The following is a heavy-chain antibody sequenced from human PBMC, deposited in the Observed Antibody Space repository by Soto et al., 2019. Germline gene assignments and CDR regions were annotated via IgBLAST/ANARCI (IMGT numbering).Heavy chain of an antibody. CDR3: AREARGGSYPGYYYYGMDV. CDR1: GGSIRNYY. CDR2: VYYSGST. Sequence: SETLSLTCSVSGGSIRNYYWSWIRQPPGKGLEWIGYVYYSGSTNYPPSLKSRVTISVDTSKNHFSLKLSSVTAADTAVYYCAREARGGSYPGYYYYGMDVWGQGTTVTVSS. D-gene: IGHD1-26*01. V-gene: IGHV4-59*01. J-gene: IGHJ6*02.